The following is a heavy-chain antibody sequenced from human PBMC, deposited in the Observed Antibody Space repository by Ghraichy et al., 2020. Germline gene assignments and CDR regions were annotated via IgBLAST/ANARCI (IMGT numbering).Heavy chain of an antibody. D-gene: IGHD4-17*01. V-gene: IGHV3-49*03. CDR3: TRDRSHYDYGDYYVSSGFDY. J-gene: IGHJ4*02. Sequence: GGSLRLSCTASGFTFGDYAMSWFRQAPGKGLEWVGFIRSKAYGGTTEYAASVKGRFTISRDDSKSIAYLQMNSLKTEDTAVYYCTRDRSHYDYGDYYVSSGFDYWGQGTLVTVSS. CDR1: GFTFGDYA. CDR2: IRSKAYGGTT.